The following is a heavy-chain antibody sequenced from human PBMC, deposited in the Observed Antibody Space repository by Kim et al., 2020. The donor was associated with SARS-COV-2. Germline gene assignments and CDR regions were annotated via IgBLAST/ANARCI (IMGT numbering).Heavy chain of an antibody. D-gene: IGHD3-22*01. CDR2: ISGSGGST. J-gene: IGHJ6*02. V-gene: IGHV3-23*01. Sequence: GGSLRLSCAASGFTFSSYAMSWVRQAPGKGLEWVSAISGSGGSTYYADSVKGRFTISRDNSKNTLYLQMNSLRAEDTAVYYCAARYYYDSSGYYKPLINYYYYGMDVWGQGTTVTVSS. CDR1: GFTFSSYA. CDR3: AARYYYDSSGYYKPLINYYYYGMDV.